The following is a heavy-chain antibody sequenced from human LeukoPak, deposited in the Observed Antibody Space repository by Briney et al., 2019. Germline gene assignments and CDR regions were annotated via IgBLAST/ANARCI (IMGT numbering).Heavy chain of an antibody. CDR3: ARNSRFSLLWFGELLDY. D-gene: IGHD3-10*01. Sequence: GASVTVSCKASGYTFTSYGISWVRQAPGQGLEWMGWISAYNGNTNYAQKLQGRVTMTTDTSTSTAYMELRSLRSDDTAVYYCARNSRFSLLWFGELLDYWGQGTLVTVSS. J-gene: IGHJ4*02. CDR2: ISAYNGNT. CDR1: GYTFTSYG. V-gene: IGHV1-18*04.